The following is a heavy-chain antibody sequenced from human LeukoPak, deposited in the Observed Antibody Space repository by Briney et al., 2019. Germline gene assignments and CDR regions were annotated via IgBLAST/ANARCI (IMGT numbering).Heavy chain of an antibody. D-gene: IGHD3-22*01. CDR3: ARGRYYDSSGSQGGDY. J-gene: IGHJ4*02. Sequence: SETLSLTCAVYGGSFSGYYWSWIRQPPGKGLEWIGEINHSGSTNYNPSLKSRVTISVDTSKNQFSLKLSSVTAADTAVYYCARGRYYDSSGSQGGDYWGQGTLVTVSS. CDR1: GGSFSGYY. V-gene: IGHV4-34*01. CDR2: INHSGST.